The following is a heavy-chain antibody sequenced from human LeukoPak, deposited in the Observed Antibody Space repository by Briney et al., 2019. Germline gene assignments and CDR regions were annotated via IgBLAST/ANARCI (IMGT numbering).Heavy chain of an antibody. CDR1: GYTFTSYG. Sequence: ASVKVSCKASGYTFTSYGISWVRQAPGQGLEWMGWISAYNGNTNYAQKLQGRVTMTTDTSTSTAYMELRSLRSDDTAVYYCARPQGGYYYYGMVVWGQGTTVTVSS. V-gene: IGHV1-18*01. CDR2: ISAYNGNT. D-gene: IGHD3-16*01. CDR3: ARPQGGYYYYGMVV. J-gene: IGHJ6*02.